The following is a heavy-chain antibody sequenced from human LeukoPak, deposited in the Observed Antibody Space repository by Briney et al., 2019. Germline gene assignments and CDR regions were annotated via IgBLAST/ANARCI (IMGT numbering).Heavy chain of an antibody. V-gene: IGHV3-48*03. CDR3: ARGDGAIFGVVIN. Sequence: GGSLRLSCAASGLTFSSYEMNWVRQAPGKGLEGVSYISSSGSTIYYADSVKGRFTISRDNAKNSLYLQMNSLRAEDTAVYYCARGDGAIFGVVINWGQGTLVTVSS. J-gene: IGHJ4*02. CDR2: ISSSGSTI. CDR1: GLTFSSYE. D-gene: IGHD3-3*01.